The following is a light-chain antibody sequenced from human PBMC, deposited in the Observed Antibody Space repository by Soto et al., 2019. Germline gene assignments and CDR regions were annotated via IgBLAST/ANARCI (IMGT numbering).Light chain of an antibody. CDR3: QQYNNWPPWT. Sequence: EIVMTQSPATLSVSPGERATLSCRASQSVSGNLAWYQQKPGQAPRLLIYGASARATGIPARFSGSGSGTEFTLTISSLQSEDFAVYYCQQYNNWPPWTFGQGTKVEIK. CDR1: QSVSGN. V-gene: IGKV3-15*01. J-gene: IGKJ1*01. CDR2: GAS.